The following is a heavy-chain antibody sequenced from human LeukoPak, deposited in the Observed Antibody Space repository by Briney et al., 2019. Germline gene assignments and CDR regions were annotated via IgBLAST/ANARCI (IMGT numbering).Heavy chain of an antibody. V-gene: IGHV3-66*01. CDR2: IYSGGST. Sequence: PGGSLRLSCAASGFTVSSNYMSWVRRAPGKGLEWVSVIYSGGSTYYADSVKGRFTISRDNSKNTLYLQMNSLRAEDTAVYYCARDLYYYDSSGYSGYYGMDVWGQGTTVTVSS. D-gene: IGHD3-22*01. CDR1: GFTVSSNY. CDR3: ARDLYYYDSSGYSGYYGMDV. J-gene: IGHJ6*02.